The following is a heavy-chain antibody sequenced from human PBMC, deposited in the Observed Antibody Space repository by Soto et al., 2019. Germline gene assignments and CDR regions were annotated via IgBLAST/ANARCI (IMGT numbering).Heavy chain of an antibody. CDR1: GFTFSSYA. Sequence: GGSLRLSCAASGFTFSSYAMSWVRQAPGKGLEWVSAISGSGGSTYYADSVKGRFTISRDNSKNTLYLQMNSLRAEDTAVYYCAKSLYYYGSGSYYLDAFDIWGQGTMVTVSS. V-gene: IGHV3-23*01. J-gene: IGHJ3*02. CDR2: ISGSGGST. CDR3: AKSLYYYGSGSYYLDAFDI. D-gene: IGHD3-10*01.